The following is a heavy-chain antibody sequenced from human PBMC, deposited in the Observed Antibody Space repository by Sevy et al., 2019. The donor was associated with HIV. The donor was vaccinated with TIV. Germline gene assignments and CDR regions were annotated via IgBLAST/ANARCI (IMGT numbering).Heavy chain of an antibody. CDR3: ARAQQVTMLVVIGRLYFDF. Sequence: GSLRLSCAASGFTFSSYWMTWVRQAPGKGLESVANIKQDMSEKYYADSVKGRFTISRDNARNSLYLQMESLRAEDTAVYYCARAQQVTMLVVIGRLYFDFWGQGTLVTVSS. CDR1: GFTFSSYW. CDR2: IKQDMSEK. J-gene: IGHJ4*02. D-gene: IGHD3-22*01. V-gene: IGHV3-7*01.